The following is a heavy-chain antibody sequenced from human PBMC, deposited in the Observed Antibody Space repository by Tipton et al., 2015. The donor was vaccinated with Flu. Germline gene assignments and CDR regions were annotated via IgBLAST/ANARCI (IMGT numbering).Heavy chain of an antibody. CDR1: GDSISNSDYY. Sequence: TLSLTCSVSGDSISNSDYYWNWIRQSPGKGLEWIGNVYYTGTTQYNPSLQSRLSISIDTSKNQFSLLLNSVTAADTAIYYCAREGPYVYGMDVWGQGSAVTVSS. V-gene: IGHV4-30-4*01. CDR2: VYYTGTT. D-gene: IGHD3-10*02. J-gene: IGHJ6*02. CDR3: AREGPYVYGMDV.